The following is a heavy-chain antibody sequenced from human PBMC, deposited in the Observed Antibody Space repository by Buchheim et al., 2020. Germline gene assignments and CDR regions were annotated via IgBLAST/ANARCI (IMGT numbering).Heavy chain of an antibody. J-gene: IGHJ6*02. Sequence: EVQLVESGGGLVQPGGSLRLSCAASGFTFSSYEMNWVRQAPGKGLEWVSYISSSGSTIYYAGSVKGRFTISRDNAKNSLYLQMNSLRAEDTAVYYCARGSSVVVAARNYYGMDVWGQGTT. CDR1: GFTFSSYE. D-gene: IGHD2-15*01. V-gene: IGHV3-48*03. CDR2: ISSSGSTI. CDR3: ARGSSVVVAARNYYGMDV.